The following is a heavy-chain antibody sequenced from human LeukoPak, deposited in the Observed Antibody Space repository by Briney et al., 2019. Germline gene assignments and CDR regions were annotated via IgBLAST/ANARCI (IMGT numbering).Heavy chain of an antibody. CDR1: GYSFTSNY. V-gene: IGHV1-46*01. J-gene: IGHJ5*02. Sequence: ASVKVSCKVSGYSFTSNYIHWVRQAPGQGLEWMGMIYPRDGSTSYAQRFQDRVTVTRDTSTSTVHMELSGLRSEDTAVYYCARGWSYYDFWSGYFPKARYQYNWFDPWGQGTLVTVSS. CDR2: IYPRDGST. D-gene: IGHD3-3*01. CDR3: ARGWSYYDFWSGYFPKARYQYNWFDP.